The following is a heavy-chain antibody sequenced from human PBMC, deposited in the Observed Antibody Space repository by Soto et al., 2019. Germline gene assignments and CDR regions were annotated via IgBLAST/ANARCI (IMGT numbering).Heavy chain of an antibody. Sequence: QVQLVESGGGVVQPGRSLRLSCAASGFTFSSYGMHWVRQAPGKGLEWVAVIWYDGSNKYYADSVKGRFTISRDNSKNTLYLQMNSLRAEDTAVYYCARERQIVAAGTGNDAFDIWGQGTMVTVSS. CDR3: ARERQIVAAGTGNDAFDI. J-gene: IGHJ3*02. CDR2: IWYDGSNK. V-gene: IGHV3-33*01. D-gene: IGHD6-13*01. CDR1: GFTFSSYG.